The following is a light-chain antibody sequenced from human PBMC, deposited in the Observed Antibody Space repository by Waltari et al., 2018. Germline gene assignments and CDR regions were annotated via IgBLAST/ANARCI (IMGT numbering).Light chain of an antibody. V-gene: IGKV2-28*01. J-gene: IGKJ3*01. CDR2: LGS. CDR1: QSLLHSNGYNY. Sequence: DIVMTQSPLSLPVTPGEPASISCRPSQSLLHSNGYNYLDWYLQRPGQSPQLLIYLGSNRASGVPDRFSGSRSGTDFTLKISRVEAEDVGVYYCMQALQTPLTFGPGTKVDIK. CDR3: MQALQTPLT.